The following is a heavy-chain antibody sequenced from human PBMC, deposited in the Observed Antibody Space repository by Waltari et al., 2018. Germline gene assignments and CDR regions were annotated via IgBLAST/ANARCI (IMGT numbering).Heavy chain of an antibody. Sequence: QVQLVQSGAEVKKPGSSVKVYCKASGGTFSSYAISWLRQAPGQGHEGMGGIIAIFGTANDAKKFQGRVTMTADESTSTAYMELSSLRSEDTAVYYCARDGRVATPDAFDIWGQGTMVTVSS. V-gene: IGHV1-69*01. D-gene: IGHD5-12*01. J-gene: IGHJ3*02. CDR2: IIAIFGTA. CDR3: ARDGRVATPDAFDI. CDR1: GGTFSSYA.